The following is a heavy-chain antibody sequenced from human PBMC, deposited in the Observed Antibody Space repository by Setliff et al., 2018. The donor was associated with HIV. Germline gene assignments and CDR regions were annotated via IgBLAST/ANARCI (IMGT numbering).Heavy chain of an antibody. CDR2: IGTGGDT. D-gene: IGHD3-16*01. Sequence: GGSLRLSCEASGFTFSDYDFHWVRQAAGKGLEWVSAIGTGGDTYYVDSVKGRFTISRENARNSLYLQMNSLRVGETAVYYCAREIRTVYTGGHYFYGIDVWGQGTAVTVSS. CDR3: AREIRTVYTGGHYFYGIDV. CDR1: GFTFSDYD. V-gene: IGHV3-13*01. J-gene: IGHJ6*02.